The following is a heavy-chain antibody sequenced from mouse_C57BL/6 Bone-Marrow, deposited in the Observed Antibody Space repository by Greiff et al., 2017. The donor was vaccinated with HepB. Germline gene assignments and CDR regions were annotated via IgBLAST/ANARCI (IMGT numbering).Heavy chain of an antibody. J-gene: IGHJ3*01. CDR3: ASPSYYREAWCAY. D-gene: IGHD2-14*01. CDR2: ISDGGSYT. V-gene: IGHV5-4*01. CDR1: GFTFSSYA. Sequence: EVQRVESGGGLVKPGGSLKLSCAASGFTFSSYAMSWVRQTPEKRLEWVATISDGGSYTYYPDNLKGRFTISRDNAKNNLYLQMSHLKSEDTAMYYCASPSYYREAWCAYWGQGTLVTVSA.